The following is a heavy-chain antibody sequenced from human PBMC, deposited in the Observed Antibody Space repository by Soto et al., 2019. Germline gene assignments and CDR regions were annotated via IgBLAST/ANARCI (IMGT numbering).Heavy chain of an antibody. CDR1: GFTFSSYG. D-gene: IGHD3-10*01. CDR3: ARGPISSGIQYYFDY. J-gene: IGHJ4*02. V-gene: IGHV3-33*01. Sequence: QVQLVESGGGVVEPGRSLRLSCAASGFTFSSYGMHWVRQAPGKGLEWVAVIWYDGSNKYYADSVKGRFTISRDNSKNTLYLQMNSLRAEDTAVYYCARGPISSGIQYYFDYWGQGTLVTVSS. CDR2: IWYDGSNK.